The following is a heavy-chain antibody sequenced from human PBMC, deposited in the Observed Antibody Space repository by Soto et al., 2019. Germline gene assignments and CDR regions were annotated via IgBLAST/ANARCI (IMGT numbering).Heavy chain of an antibody. CDR3: ARGLITGSHYSGGWYYFDS. D-gene: IGHD6-19*01. V-gene: IGHV4-39*07. J-gene: IGHJ4*02. Sequence: SSETLSLTCTVSGGSISSGGYYWTWIRQTPGKGLQWIGQINHSGSASYNPSLKSRVTISVHTSNSQFSLELSSVTAADTAVYYCARGLITGSHYSGGWYYFDSWGQGTQVTVSS. CDR2: INHSGSA. CDR1: GGSISSGGYY.